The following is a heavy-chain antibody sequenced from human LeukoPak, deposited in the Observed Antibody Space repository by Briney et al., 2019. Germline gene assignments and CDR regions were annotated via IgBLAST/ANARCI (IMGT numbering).Heavy chain of an antibody. CDR1: GFTFSSYG. J-gene: IGHJ3*02. CDR2: ISYDGSNK. V-gene: IGHV3-30*03. CDR3: AGDIPHLVYAFDI. D-gene: IGHD2-15*01. Sequence: PGGSLRLSCAASGFTFSSYGMHWVRQAPGKGLEWVAVISYDGSNKYYADSVKGRFTISRDNSKNTLYLQMNSLRAGDTAVYYCAGDIPHLVYAFDIWGQGTMVTVSS.